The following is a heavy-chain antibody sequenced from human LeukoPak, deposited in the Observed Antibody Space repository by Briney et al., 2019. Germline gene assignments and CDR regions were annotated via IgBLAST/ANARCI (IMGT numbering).Heavy chain of an antibody. CDR2: IIPIFVTA. CDR1: RNTLSPYA. CDR3: ARGICYYDSSGYTFDF. D-gene: IGHD3-22*01. V-gene: IGHV1-69*13. Sequence: GALLKPSSKPSRNTLSPYAVSSVPHAPGPRREWRGGIIPIFVTANSAKNFQGRVTINAEDSTSTAYMELSSLRSEDCAVYYCARGICYYDSSGYTFDFWGQGTLVTVSS. J-gene: IGHJ4*02.